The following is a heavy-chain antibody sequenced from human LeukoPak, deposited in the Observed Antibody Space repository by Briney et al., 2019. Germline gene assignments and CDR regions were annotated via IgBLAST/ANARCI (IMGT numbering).Heavy chain of an antibody. D-gene: IGHD1-26*01. Sequence: ASVKVSCKASGYTFTGYYMHWVRQASGKGLEWVGRIRSKANSYATAYAASVKGRFTISRDVSKNTAYLQMNSLKTEDTAVYYCTRHDLSGSYSFDYWGQGTLVTVSS. CDR3: TRHDLSGSYSFDY. V-gene: IGHV3-73*01. CDR1: GYTFTGYY. CDR2: IRSKANSYAT. J-gene: IGHJ4*02.